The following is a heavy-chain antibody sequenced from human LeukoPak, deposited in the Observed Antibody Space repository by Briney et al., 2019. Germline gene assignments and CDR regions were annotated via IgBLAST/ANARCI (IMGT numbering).Heavy chain of an antibody. CDR1: GYTLKHYA. D-gene: IGHD6-25*01. CDR3: ARAAAGEDDPFDV. CDR2: MNPNNDNA. V-gene: IGHV1-8*01. Sequence: ASVKDSRMSSGYTLKHYAINWVRQAPGQGRAGMAWMNPNNDNAGSAQKFQGRVTMTRDTSINTAYMELSSLRSDDTGVYYCARAAAGEDDPFDVWGQGSLISVSS. J-gene: IGHJ3*01.